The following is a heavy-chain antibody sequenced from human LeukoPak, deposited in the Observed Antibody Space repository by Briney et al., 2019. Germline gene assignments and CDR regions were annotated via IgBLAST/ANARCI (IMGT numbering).Heavy chain of an antibody. CDR1: RFTFSNYA. J-gene: IGHJ4*02. CDR2: TSGSGDTT. V-gene: IGHV3-23*01. Sequence: PGGSLRLSCAASRFTFSNYAMSWVRQAPGKGLEWVSATSGSGDTTYYADSVKGRFTISRDNSRNTLYLQMNSLRAEDTAVYYCARDWREVHLPKYTDYWGQGTLVTVSS. CDR3: ARDWREVHLPKYTDY. D-gene: IGHD1-26*01.